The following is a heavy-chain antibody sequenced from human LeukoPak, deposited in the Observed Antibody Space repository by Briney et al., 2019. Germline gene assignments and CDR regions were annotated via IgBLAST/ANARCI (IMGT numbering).Heavy chain of an antibody. CDR1: GGSISSSSYY. CDR3: ARLFVMGITMIVGDWYFDL. J-gene: IGHJ2*01. Sequence: SETLSLTCTVSGGSISSSSYYWGWIRQPPGKGLEWIGSIYYSGSTYYNPSLKSRVTISVDTSKNQFSLKLSSVTAADTAVYYCARLFVMGITMIVGDWYFDLWGRGTLVTVSS. CDR2: IYYSGST. V-gene: IGHV4-39*01. D-gene: IGHD3-22*01.